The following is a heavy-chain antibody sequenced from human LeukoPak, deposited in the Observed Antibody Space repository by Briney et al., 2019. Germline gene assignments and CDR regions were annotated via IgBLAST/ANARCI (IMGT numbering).Heavy chain of an antibody. V-gene: IGHV1-2*02. D-gene: IGHD2-21*01. CDR2: INPNRGGT. CDR1: GYTFTGYY. CDR3: ARADRLHGGPYLIGP. J-gene: IGHJ5*02. Sequence: ASVKVSCKASGYTFTGYYMHWVRQAPGQGLEWMGWINPNRGGTNYVQKFQGRVTMTRDTSINTVYMEVSWLTSDDTAIYYCARADRLHGGPYLIGPWGQGTLVTVSS.